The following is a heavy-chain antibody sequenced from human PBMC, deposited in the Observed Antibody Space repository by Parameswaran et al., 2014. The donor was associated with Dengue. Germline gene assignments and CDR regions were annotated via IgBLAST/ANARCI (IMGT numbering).Heavy chain of an antibody. J-gene: IGHJ6*02. D-gene: IGHD3-3*01. V-gene: IGHV3-48*01. Sequence: KWIRQPPGKELEWVSYISSSSSTIYYADSVKGRFTISRDNAKNSLYLQMNSLRAEDTAVYYCARDFWSGFSDYYYYGMDVWGQGTTVTVSS. CDR2: ISSSSSTI. CDR3: ARDFWSGFSDYYYYGMDV.